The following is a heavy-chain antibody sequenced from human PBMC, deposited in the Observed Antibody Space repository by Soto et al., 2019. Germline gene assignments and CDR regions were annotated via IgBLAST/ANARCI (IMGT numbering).Heavy chain of an antibody. J-gene: IGHJ4*02. D-gene: IGHD6-13*01. V-gene: IGHV3-21*01. CDR1: GFTFSTYS. CDR3: ASDPPLTITAVDAGHD. Sequence: EVQLVESGGGLVKPGGSLRLSCAASGFTFSTYSMNWVRQAPGKGLEWVSAISGSSSNTYYADSVKGRFTISRDNAKNTLYLQMSSLRAEDTAVYYCASDPPLTITAVDAGHDWGQGTLVIVSS. CDR2: ISGSSSNT.